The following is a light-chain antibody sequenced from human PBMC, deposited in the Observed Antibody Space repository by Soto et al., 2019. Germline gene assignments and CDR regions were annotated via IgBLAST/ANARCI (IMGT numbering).Light chain of an antibody. J-gene: IGKJ4*01. CDR1: QSPGGS. Sequence: EIVLTQSPATLSLSPGERATLSCRASQSPGGSLAWYQQRPGQAPRLLIYDGSTRAPGIPARFSGSGSVTDFTLTISGLEPEDFAVYYCQHRTSWPLTFGGGTRVEI. CDR3: QHRTSWPLT. CDR2: DGS. V-gene: IGKV3-11*01.